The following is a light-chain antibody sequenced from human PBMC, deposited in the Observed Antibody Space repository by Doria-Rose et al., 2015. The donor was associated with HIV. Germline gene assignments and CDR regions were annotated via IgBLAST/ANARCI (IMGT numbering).Light chain of an antibody. CDR3: HQYGTSWT. Sequence: TQSPGTLSLSPGERATLSCRVSQSFSSTYLAWYQQKPGQAPSLLIYDGSTRPTGIPDRFSASWSGTDFTLTINRLEPEDFALYYCHQYGTSWTFGQGTKLEI. V-gene: IGKV3-20*01. CDR2: DGS. CDR1: QSFSSTY. J-gene: IGKJ1*01.